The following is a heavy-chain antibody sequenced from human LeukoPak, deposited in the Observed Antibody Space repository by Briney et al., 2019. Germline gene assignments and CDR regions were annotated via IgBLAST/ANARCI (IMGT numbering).Heavy chain of an antibody. D-gene: IGHD3-10*01. CDR2: IYYSGST. Sequence: SETLSLTCIVSGGSISSSSYCWGWIRQPPGKGLEWIGSIYYSGSTYYNPSLKSRVTISVDTSKNQFSLKLSSVTAADTAVYYCARSSGPTNLYYYGLDVWGQGTTVTVSS. V-gene: IGHV4-39*01. CDR3: ARSSGPTNLYYYGLDV. J-gene: IGHJ6*02. CDR1: GGSISSSSYC.